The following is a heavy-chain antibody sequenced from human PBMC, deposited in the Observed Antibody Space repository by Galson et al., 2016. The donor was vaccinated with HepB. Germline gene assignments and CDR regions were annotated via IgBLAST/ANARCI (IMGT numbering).Heavy chain of an antibody. CDR2: IYPGDSDT. D-gene: IGHD6-13*01. J-gene: IGHJ4*02. CDR3: ARHELHSNSWYMDS. V-gene: IGHV5-51*01. Sequence: QSGAEVKKPGESLKISCQVSGYKFTSYWIGWVRQVPGKGLEWMGTIYPGDSDTRYSPFFQGQVTISVDKSISTAYLQWSSLKASDSAMYYCARHELHSNSWYMDSWGQGTLVTVSS. CDR1: GYKFTSYW.